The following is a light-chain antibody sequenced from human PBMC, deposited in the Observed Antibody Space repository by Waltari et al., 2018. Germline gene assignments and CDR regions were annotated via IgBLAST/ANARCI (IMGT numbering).Light chain of an antibody. CDR3: QEYDSLPVT. CDR2: KAS. Sequence: TVRASQSVKNNLAWYQQAPRKAPKVLIHKASRLESGAPSRFSVSGYGTEFTLTISSLQPDDFATYYCQEYDSLPVTFGGGTKVEI. V-gene: IGKV1-5*03. J-gene: IGKJ4*01. CDR1: QSVKNN.